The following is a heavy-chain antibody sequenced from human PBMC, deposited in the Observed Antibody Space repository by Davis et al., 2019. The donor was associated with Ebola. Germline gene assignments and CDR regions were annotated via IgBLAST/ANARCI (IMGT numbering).Heavy chain of an antibody. Sequence: SETLSLTCTVSGGSISSGGYYWSWIRQPAGKGLEWVGRIFTSGSTNYNPSLKSRPTMSIDTSKNQFSLKLSSVTAADTAVYYCARDRPGGNDYTTIYYYYYYMDVWGKGTTVTVSS. J-gene: IGHJ6*03. CDR1: GGSISSGGYY. D-gene: IGHD4-11*01. CDR3: ARDRPGGNDYTTIYYYYYYMDV. V-gene: IGHV4-61*02. CDR2: IFTSGST.